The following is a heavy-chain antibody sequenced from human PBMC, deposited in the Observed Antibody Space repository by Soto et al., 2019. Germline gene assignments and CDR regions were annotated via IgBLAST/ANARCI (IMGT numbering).Heavy chain of an antibody. Sequence: EVRLLESGGGLVQPGGSLRLSCAASGFTFSSFAMSWVRQAPGKGLEWVSSVNVDDNTYYADSVKGRFTISRDNSKNTLYLQMNSLRAEDTALYYCAKNYYFDYWGQGTLVTVSS. CDR2: VNVDDNT. V-gene: IGHV3-23*01. CDR1: GFTFSSFA. J-gene: IGHJ4*02. CDR3: AKNYYFDY.